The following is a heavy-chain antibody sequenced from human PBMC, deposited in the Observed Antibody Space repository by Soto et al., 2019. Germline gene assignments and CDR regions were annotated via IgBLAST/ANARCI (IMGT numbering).Heavy chain of an antibody. CDR2: ISGNGADT. V-gene: IGHV3-23*01. CDR1: GFTFSSHA. CDR3: GKERRDSGWFVSRS. Sequence: QPWGSLRLSCAASGFTFSSHAMSWVRQAPGKGLEWVPAISGNGADTSYADSVRGRFTIYRDNSKDTLFLQMNSLRADDTAVYYCGKERRDSGWFVSRSWGQDTLVSASS. J-gene: IGHJ5*02. D-gene: IGHD6-19*01.